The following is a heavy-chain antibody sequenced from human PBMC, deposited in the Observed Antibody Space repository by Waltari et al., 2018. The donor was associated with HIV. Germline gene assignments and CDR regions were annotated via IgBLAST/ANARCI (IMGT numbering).Heavy chain of an antibody. D-gene: IGHD5-18*01. CDR1: GFTFSSYA. CDR3: AKGIQLWLTPFDY. CDR2: ISGSGGST. J-gene: IGHJ4*02. V-gene: IGHV3-23*01. Sequence: EVQLLESGGGLVQPGGSLRRSCAASGFTFSSYAMGWVRQAPGKGLEWVSAISGSGGSTYYADSVKGRFTISRDNSKNTLYLQMNSLRAEDTAVYYCAKGIQLWLTPFDYWGQGTLVTVSS.